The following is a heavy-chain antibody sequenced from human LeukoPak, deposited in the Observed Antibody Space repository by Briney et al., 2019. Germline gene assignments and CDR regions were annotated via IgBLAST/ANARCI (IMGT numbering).Heavy chain of an antibody. J-gene: IGHJ4*02. Sequence: GGSLRLSCAASGFTFSSYAMSWVRQAPGKGLEWVSTISGSGGSTYYADSVKGRFTISRDNSNNTLYLQMNSLRAEDTAVYYCANVHYGDTTGYFDYWGQGTLVTVSS. CDR1: GFTFSSYA. V-gene: IGHV3-23*01. CDR2: ISGSGGST. CDR3: ANVHYGDTTGYFDY. D-gene: IGHD4-17*01.